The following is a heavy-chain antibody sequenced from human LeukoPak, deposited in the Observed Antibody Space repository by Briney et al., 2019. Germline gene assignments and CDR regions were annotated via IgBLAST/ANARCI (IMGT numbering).Heavy chain of an antibody. CDR2: IKQDGSEK. CDR1: GFTFSSYW. J-gene: IGHJ4*02. Sequence: GGSLRLSCAASGFTFSSYWKSWVRQAPGKGLEWVANIKQDGSEKYYVDSVKGRFTISRDNAKNSLYLQMNSLRAEDTAVYYCARVYSGYEDYWGQGTLVTVSS. D-gene: IGHD5-12*01. V-gene: IGHV3-7*01. CDR3: ARVYSGYEDY.